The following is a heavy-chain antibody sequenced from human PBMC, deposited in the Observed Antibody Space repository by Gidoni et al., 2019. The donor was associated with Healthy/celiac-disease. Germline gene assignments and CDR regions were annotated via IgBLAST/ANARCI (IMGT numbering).Heavy chain of an antibody. J-gene: IGHJ3*02. V-gene: IGHV4-39*01. CDR3: ARERGYSGSTARGAFDI. D-gene: IGHD1-26*01. CDR2: IYYSGST. Sequence: QLPLQESGPGRVKPSETLYRTCPVPRGSISSSSYYWGWIRKPPGKGLEWIGSIYYSGSTYYNPSLKSRFTISVDTSKNQFSLKLSSVTAADTAVYYCARERGYSGSTARGAFDIWGQGTMVTVSS. CDR1: RGSISSSSYY.